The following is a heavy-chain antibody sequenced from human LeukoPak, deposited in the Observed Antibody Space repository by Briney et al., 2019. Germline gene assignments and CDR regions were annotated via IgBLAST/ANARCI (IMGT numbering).Heavy chain of an antibody. D-gene: IGHD3-3*01. Sequence: GSSVKVSCKASGGTFSSYAISWVRQAPGQGLEWMGGIIPIFGTANYAQKFQGRVTITTDESTSTAYMELSSLRSEDTAVYYCARAPPLRDFWSGYYNWFDPWGQRTLVTVSS. V-gene: IGHV1-69*05. CDR2: IIPIFGTA. J-gene: IGHJ5*02. CDR1: GGTFSSYA. CDR3: ARAPPLRDFWSGYYNWFDP.